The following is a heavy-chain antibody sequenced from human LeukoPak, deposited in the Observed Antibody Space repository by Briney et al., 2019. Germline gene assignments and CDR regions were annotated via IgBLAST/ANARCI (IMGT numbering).Heavy chain of an antibody. D-gene: IGHD5-24*01. Sequence: ASVKVSCKASGGTFSSYAISWVRQAPGQGLEWMGGIIPIFGTANYAQKFQGRVTITTDESTSTAYMELSSLRSEDTAVYYCARQGGMATDFDYWGQGTLVTVSS. CDR1: GGTFSSYA. CDR2: IIPIFGTA. CDR3: ARQGGMATDFDY. V-gene: IGHV1-69*05. J-gene: IGHJ4*02.